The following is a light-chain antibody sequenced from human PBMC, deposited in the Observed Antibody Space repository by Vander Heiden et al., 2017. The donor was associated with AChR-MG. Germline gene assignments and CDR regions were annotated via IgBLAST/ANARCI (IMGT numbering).Light chain of an antibody. J-gene: IGKJ2*01. CDR3: QQDVTTPYT. Sequence: DIVMTQSPDSLAVPLGEPATLNCKSSQSVLYRSNSKNYLAWYQQKPGQPPKLLIFWASTRESGVPDRFSGSGSGTDFTLTISSLQAADVGVYYCQQDVTTPYTFGQGTKLEIK. CDR2: WAS. CDR1: QSVLYRSNSKNY. V-gene: IGKV4-1*01.